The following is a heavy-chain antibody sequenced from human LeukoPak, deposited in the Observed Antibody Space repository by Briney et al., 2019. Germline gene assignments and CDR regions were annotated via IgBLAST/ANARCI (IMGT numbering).Heavy chain of an antibody. CDR2: IYYTGST. D-gene: IGHD2-2*02. CDR3: AREGHIPKRAFDY. V-gene: IGHV4-31*03. J-gene: IGHJ4*02. CDR1: GASISSSGYY. Sequence: PSQTLSLTCTVSGASISSSGYYWRWLRQHPGKGLEWIGYIYYTGSTYSNPSLQSRVAISVDTSKNQFSLKLNSVTAADTAVYYCAREGHIPKRAFDYWGQGTLVTVSS.